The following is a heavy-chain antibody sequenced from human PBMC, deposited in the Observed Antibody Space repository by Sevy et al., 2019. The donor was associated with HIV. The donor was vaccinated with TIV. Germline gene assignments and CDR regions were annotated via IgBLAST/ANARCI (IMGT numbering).Heavy chain of an antibody. CDR1: GFTFFSHV. J-gene: IGHJ3*01. V-gene: IGHV3-23*01. CDR2: LSGSGGTT. Sequence: GGSLRLSCAASGFTFFSHVMSWVRQAPGKGLEWVSGLSGSGGTTYYADSAKGRFTISRDNSKNKLFLQMSSLRTEDTAVYYCATGTTDSSISWVFDVWGQGTMVTVSS. CDR3: ATGTTDSSISWVFDV. D-gene: IGHD6-13*01.